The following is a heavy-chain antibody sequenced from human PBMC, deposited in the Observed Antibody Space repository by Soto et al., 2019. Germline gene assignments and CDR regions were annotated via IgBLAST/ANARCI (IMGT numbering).Heavy chain of an antibody. Sequence: SETLSLTCSVSGDSISNLDYFWAWIRQPPGQALEYIGYIYKSATTYYNPSFESRVAISVDTSKSQFSLNVTSVTAADSAVYFCARGRYCLTGRCFPNWFDSWGQGALVTVSS. CDR1: GDSISNLDYF. CDR2: IYKSATT. J-gene: IGHJ5*01. V-gene: IGHV4-30-4*01. CDR3: ARGRYCLTGRCFPNWFDS. D-gene: IGHD7-27*01.